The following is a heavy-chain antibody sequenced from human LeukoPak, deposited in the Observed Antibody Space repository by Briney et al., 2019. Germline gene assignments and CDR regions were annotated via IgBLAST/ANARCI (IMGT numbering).Heavy chain of an antibody. V-gene: IGHV1-24*01. CDR2: FDPEDGET. CDR1: GYTLTELS. J-gene: IGHJ3*02. CDR3: ATGRFGELFLDAFDI. D-gene: IGHD3-10*01. Sequence: ASVKVSCKVSGYTLTELSMHWVRQAPGKGLEWMGGFDPEDGETIYAQKFQGRVTVTEDTSTDTAYMELSSLRSEDTAVYYCATGRFGELFLDAFDIWGQGTMVTVSS.